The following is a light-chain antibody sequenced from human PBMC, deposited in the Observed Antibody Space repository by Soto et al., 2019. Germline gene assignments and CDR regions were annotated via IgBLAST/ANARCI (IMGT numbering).Light chain of an antibody. CDR2: DVN. Sequence: QSALTQPASVSGSPGQSITISCTGTSSDIGAYNYVSWYQQHPGKAPKLMIYDVNIRPSGVSNRFSGSKSGNTASLTISGLQAEDEPDYYCTSWTTSTTMIFGGGTKLTVL. J-gene: IGLJ2*01. CDR3: TSWTTSTTMI. CDR1: SSDIGAYNY. V-gene: IGLV2-14*03.